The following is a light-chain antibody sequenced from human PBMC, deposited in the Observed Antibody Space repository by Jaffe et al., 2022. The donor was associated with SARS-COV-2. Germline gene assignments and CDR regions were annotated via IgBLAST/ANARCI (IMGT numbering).Light chain of an antibody. V-gene: IGLV1-47*01. CDR1: SSNIGNNY. CDR2: TDD. CDR3: ASWDDTLSGRV. Sequence: QSLLTQPPSASGTPGRRVTMSCSGSSSNIGNNYVYWYHQLPGTAPKLVIHTDDQRPSGVPDRFSASKSGTSASLAISGLRSEDEAVYYCASWDDTLSGRVFGGGTKLTVL. J-gene: IGLJ3*02.